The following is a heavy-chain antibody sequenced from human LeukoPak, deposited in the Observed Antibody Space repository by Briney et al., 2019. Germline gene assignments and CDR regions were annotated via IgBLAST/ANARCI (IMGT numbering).Heavy chain of an antibody. V-gene: IGHV3-74*01. CDR2: INSDGSIT. J-gene: IGHJ4*02. CDR3: ASDRDYGGNFFGY. Sequence: GGSLRLSCAASGFTFSTYWMHWVRQAPGKGLVWVSRINSDGSITTYADSVKGRFTISRDNAKNTLYLQMNSLRVEDTAVYYCASDRDYGGNFFGYWGQGTLVTVSS. D-gene: IGHD4-23*01. CDR1: GFTFSTYW.